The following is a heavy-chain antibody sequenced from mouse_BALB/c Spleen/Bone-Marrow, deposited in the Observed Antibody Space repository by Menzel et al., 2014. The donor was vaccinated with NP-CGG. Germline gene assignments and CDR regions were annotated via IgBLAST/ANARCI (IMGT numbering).Heavy chain of an antibody. CDR1: GYTFTSYW. J-gene: IGHJ3*01. V-gene: IGHV1S81*02. CDR3: ARYDGPAWFAY. Sequence: QVQLQQSGAELVKPGASVKLSCKASGYTFTSYWIHWVKLRPGHGLEWIGEINPSNGRTNYNEKFKNKATLTGDKPSSTAYIQLSSLTSEDSAVYYCARYDGPAWFAYWDQGTLVTVS. D-gene: IGHD2-3*01. CDR2: INPSNGRT.